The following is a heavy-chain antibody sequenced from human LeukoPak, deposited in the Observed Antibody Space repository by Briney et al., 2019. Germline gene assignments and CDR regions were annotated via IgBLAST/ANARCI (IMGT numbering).Heavy chain of an antibody. CDR2: IYYSWST. J-gene: IGHJ5*02. CDR1: GVYLSSVGYY. CDR3: ARGAWFDP. Sequence: TLSLTCNVSGVYLSSVGYYWSWIRQHPGQGLEWIGYIYYSWSTYYNPSLKSQVTISVDTSKNHFSLKLSSVTASDTAVYYCARGAWFDPWGQGTLVTVSS. V-gene: IGHV4-31*01.